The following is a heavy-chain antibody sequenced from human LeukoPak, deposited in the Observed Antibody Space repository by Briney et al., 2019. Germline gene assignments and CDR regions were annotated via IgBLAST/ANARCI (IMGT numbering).Heavy chain of an antibody. J-gene: IGHJ3*02. CDR1: GFTFSGYE. D-gene: IGHD5-24*01. Sequence: PGGSLRLSCAASGFTFSGYEMSWVRQAPGKGLEGVSYISSSGSSIYYADSLKGRFTISRDNAKNSLYLQMNSLRAEDTAVYYCARVAGDGYVAFDIWGQGTMVTVSS. CDR2: ISSSGSSI. V-gene: IGHV3-48*03. CDR3: ARVAGDGYVAFDI.